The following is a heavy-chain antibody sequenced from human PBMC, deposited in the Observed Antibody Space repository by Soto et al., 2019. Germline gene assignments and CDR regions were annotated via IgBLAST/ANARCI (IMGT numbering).Heavy chain of an antibody. J-gene: IGHJ4*02. Sequence: EVQLLESGGGLVRPGGSLRLSCGASGFNFNSYFMSWVRQAPGKGLEWVSGISGSDGSTHYADSVKGRFTISRDNSKNTLYLQMNSLRAEDTAVYYCAKDRDYGSDFDYWGQGTLVTVSS. V-gene: IGHV3-23*01. CDR1: GFNFNSYF. CDR2: ISGSDGST. D-gene: IGHD4-17*01. CDR3: AKDRDYGSDFDY.